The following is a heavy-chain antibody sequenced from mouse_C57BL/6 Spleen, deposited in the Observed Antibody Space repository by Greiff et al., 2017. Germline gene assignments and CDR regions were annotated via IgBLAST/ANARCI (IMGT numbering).Heavy chain of an antibody. J-gene: IGHJ2*01. CDR2: IDPSDSYT. V-gene: IGHV1-59*01. D-gene: IGHD1-1*01. CDR1: GYTFTSYW. Sequence: VQLQQSGAELVRPGTSVKLSCKASGYTFTSYWMHWVKQRPGQGLEWIGVIDPSDSYTNYNQKFKGKATLTVDTSSSTAYMQLSSLTSEDSAVYYCALYGSSPFDYWGQGTTLTVSS. CDR3: ALYGSSPFDY.